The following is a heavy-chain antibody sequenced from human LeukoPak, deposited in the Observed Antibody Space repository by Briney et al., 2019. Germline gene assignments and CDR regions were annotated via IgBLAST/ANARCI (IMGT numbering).Heavy chain of an antibody. CDR1: GFSLSNYG. CDR2: IGYDGSNK. J-gene: IGHJ6*03. CDR3: AKDPRAYARDYYYYMDV. D-gene: IGHD2-2*01. V-gene: IGHV3-30*02. Sequence: GGSLRLSCAASGFSLSNYGMHWVRQAPGKGLEWVAFIGYDGSNKYYADSVKGRFTISRDNSKNTLYLQMNSLRAEDTAVYHCAKDPRAYARDYYYYMDVWGKGTTVTVSS.